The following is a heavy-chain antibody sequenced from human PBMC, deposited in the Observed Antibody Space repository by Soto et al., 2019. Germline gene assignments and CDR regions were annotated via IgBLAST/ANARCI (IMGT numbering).Heavy chain of an antibody. CDR1: GFTFSSYW. CDR2: INSDGSST. D-gene: IGHD4-4*01. V-gene: IGHV3-74*01. Sequence: GGSLRLSCAASGFTFSSYWMHWVRQAPGKGLVWVSRINSDGSSTSYADSVKGRFTISRDNAKNTLYLQMNSLRAEDTAVYYCARDDYSNYVAQRFAPWARGTLVPVSS. CDR3: ARDDYSNYVAQRFAP. J-gene: IGHJ5*02.